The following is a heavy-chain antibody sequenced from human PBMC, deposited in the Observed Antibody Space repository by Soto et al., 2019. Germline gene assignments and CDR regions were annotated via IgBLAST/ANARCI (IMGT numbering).Heavy chain of an antibody. CDR2: IYSGGST. Sequence: EVQLVETGGGLIQPGGSLRLSCAASGFTVSSNYMSWVRQAPGKGLEWVSVIYSGGSTYYADSVKGRFTISRDNSKNTLYLQMNSLRAEDTAVYYCARPLYDFWSGYSYGMDVWGQGTTVTVSS. CDR1: GFTVSSNY. J-gene: IGHJ6*02. D-gene: IGHD3-3*01. CDR3: ARPLYDFWSGYSYGMDV. V-gene: IGHV3-53*02.